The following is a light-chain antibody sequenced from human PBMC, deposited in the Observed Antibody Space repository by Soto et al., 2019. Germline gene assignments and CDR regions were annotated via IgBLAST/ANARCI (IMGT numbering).Light chain of an antibody. CDR2: AAS. CDR3: QQYKSYLRT. CDR1: QTISSW. Sequence: DIQMTQSPSTLSASVVDRVTITCRASQTISSWLAWYQQKPGKAPKLLIYAASPLESGVSSSFSGRGSGTEFPLTINSLQPEDFATYYCQQYKSYLRTFGQGTKVDIK. J-gene: IGKJ1*01. V-gene: IGKV1-5*01.